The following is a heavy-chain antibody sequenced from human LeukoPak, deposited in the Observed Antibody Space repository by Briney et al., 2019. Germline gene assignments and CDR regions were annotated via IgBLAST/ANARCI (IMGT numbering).Heavy chain of an antibody. CDR3: AREAGDGSGSYDY. J-gene: IGHJ4*02. CDR1: GGTFSSYA. V-gene: IGHV1-69*13. CDR2: IIPIFGTA. Sequence: SVKVSCKASGGTFSSYAISWVRQAPGQGLEWMGGIIPIFGTANYAQKFQGRVTITADESTSTAYMELSRLTSDDTAVYNCAREAGDGSGSYDYWGQGTLVTVSS. D-gene: IGHD3-10*01.